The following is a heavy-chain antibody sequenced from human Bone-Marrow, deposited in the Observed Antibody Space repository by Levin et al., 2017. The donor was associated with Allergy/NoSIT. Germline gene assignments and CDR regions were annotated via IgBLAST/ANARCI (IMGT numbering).Heavy chain of an antibody. CDR3: ARDGDGYGAFDY. V-gene: IGHV1-69*13. CDR2: IIPIFGTA. CDR1: GGTFSSYA. D-gene: IGHD5-24*01. Sequence: SVKVSCKASGGTFSSYAISWVRQAPGQGLEWMGGIIPIFGTANYAQKFQGRVTITADESTSTAYMELSSLRSEDTAVYYCARDGDGYGAFDYWGQGTLVTVSS. J-gene: IGHJ4*02.